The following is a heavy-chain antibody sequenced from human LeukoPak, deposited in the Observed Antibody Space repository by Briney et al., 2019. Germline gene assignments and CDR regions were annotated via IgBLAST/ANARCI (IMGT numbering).Heavy chain of an antibody. J-gene: IGHJ6*03. Sequence: SETLSLTCAVYGGSFSGYYWSWIRQPPGKGLEWIGEINHSGSTNYNPSLKSRVTISVDTSKNQFSLKLTSVTAADTAVYYCARGPGYSYGSSYYYMDVWAKGPRSPSP. CDR2: INHSGST. CDR3: ARGPGYSYGSSYYYMDV. V-gene: IGHV4-34*01. CDR1: GGSFSGYY. D-gene: IGHD5-18*01.